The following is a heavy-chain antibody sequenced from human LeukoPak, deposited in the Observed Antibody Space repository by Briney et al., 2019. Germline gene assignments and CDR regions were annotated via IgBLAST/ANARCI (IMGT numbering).Heavy chain of an antibody. Sequence: SETLSLTCSVSGDSISDTTYYWGWIRQPPGKGLEWIGYIYYSGSTYSNPSLKTRVAMSIDTSKNQVSLKLDSVTAADTAIYYCARVKDFINCFDPWGQGIQVTVS. V-gene: IGHV4-39*07. J-gene: IGHJ5*02. D-gene: IGHD3-3*01. CDR1: GDSISDTTYY. CDR3: ARVKDFINCFDP. CDR2: IYYSGST.